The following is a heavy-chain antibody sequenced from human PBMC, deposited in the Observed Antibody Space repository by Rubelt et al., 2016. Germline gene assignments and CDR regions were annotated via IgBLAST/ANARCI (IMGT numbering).Heavy chain of an antibody. V-gene: IGHV3-23*01. J-gene: IGHJ3*02. D-gene: IGHD3-3*01. Sequence: GGGLVQPGGSLRLSCEASGFTFSGYAMSWVRQAPGKGLEWVSAISGSGGSTYYADSVKGRFTISRDNSKNTLYLQMNTLRAEDTAVYYCARVVNGNTIAFDIWGQGTMVTVSS. CDR3: ARVVNGNTIAFDI. CDR1: GFTFSGYA. CDR2: ISGSGGST.